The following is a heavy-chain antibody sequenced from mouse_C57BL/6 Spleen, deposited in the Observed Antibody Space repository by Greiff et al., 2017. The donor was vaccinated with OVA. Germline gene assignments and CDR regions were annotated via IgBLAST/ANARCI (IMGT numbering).Heavy chain of an antibody. J-gene: IGHJ3*01. V-gene: IGHV5-17*01. CDR1: GFTFSDYG. CDR2: ISSGSSTI. Sequence: EVQVVESGGGLVKPGGSLKLSCAASGFTFSDYGMHWVRQAPEKGLEWVAYISSGSSTIYYADTVKGRFTISRDNAKNTLFLQMTSLRSEDTAMYYCARLYDYDGGIFAYWGQGTLVTVSA. CDR3: ARLYDYDGGIFAY. D-gene: IGHD2-4*01.